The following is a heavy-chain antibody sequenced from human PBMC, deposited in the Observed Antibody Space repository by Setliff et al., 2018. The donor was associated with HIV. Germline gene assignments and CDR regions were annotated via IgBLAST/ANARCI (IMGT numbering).Heavy chain of an antibody. Sequence: KSSETLSLTCTVSGGSISSSGYYWSWVRQHPGEGLEWIGYIYYSGSTYYNPSLNSRVTISVDASNNQFSLELRSMTAADTAVYYCARENGDCSGGACYFMLDSWGQGTRVTVSS. CDR3: ARENGDCSGGACYFMLDS. CDR2: IYYSGST. V-gene: IGHV4-31*03. CDR1: GGSISSSGYY. J-gene: IGHJ4*02. D-gene: IGHD2-15*01.